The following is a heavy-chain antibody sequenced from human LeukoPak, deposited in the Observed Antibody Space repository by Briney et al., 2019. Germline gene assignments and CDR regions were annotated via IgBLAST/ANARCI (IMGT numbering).Heavy chain of an antibody. CDR1: GDSINSLDL. CDR2: MYLSGTT. Sequence: SETLSLTCTVSGDSINSLDLWSWVRQPPGKGLEWIGEMYLSGTTHSNPSVKSRVTISIDKSKNQFFLNLGSVTAADTAVYYCAGLVGRYSSGLYYYYFDYWGQGTLVTVSS. V-gene: IGHV4-4*02. CDR3: AGLVGRYSSGLYYYYFDY. J-gene: IGHJ4*02. D-gene: IGHD3-22*01.